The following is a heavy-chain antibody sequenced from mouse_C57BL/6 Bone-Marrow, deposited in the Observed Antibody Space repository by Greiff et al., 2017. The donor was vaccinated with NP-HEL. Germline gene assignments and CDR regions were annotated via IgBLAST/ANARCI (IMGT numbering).Heavy chain of an antibody. D-gene: IGHD2-4*01. CDR3: ARWGIYYDYFYAMDY. V-gene: IGHV3-6*01. J-gene: IGHJ4*01. CDR2: ISYDGSN. CDR1: GYSITSGYY. Sequence: EVQLQESGPGLVKPSQSLSLTCSVTGYSITSGYYWNWIRQFPGNKLEWMGYISYDGSNNYNPSLKNRISITRDTSKNQFFLKLNSVTTEDTATYYCARWGIYYDYFYAMDYWGQGTSVTVSS.